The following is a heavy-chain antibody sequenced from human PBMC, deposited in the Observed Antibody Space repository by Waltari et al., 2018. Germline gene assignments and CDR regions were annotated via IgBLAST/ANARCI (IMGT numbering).Heavy chain of an antibody. Sequence: EVQLLESGGDLVQPGGSLRLSCVASGFTFSNYAMSWVRQAPGKGLEWVSTLTYSGDNTHYAEPAKGRVTISRDISKRTLYLQMNSLRAEDTAVYYCAKAHYDSSGYFSDFDHWGQGTLVTVSS. CDR2: LTYSGDNT. CDR3: AKAHYDSSGYFSDFDH. V-gene: IGHV3-23*01. D-gene: IGHD3-22*01. J-gene: IGHJ4*02. CDR1: GFTFSNYA.